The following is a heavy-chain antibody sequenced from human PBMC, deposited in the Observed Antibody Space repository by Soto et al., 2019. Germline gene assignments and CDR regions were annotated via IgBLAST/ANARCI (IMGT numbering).Heavy chain of an antibody. CDR2: INGGSDNT. Sequence: ASVKVSCKASGYSFSGYAVHWVRQAPGQRLEWMGWINGGSDNTKYSQKFQDRVTIMKDTSASTHYMELSSLRSEDTAVYYCARDHYYNFWSGYYTGTPFDYWG. CDR1: GYSFSGYA. J-gene: IGHJ4*01. D-gene: IGHD3-3*01. CDR3: ARDHYYNFWSGYYTGTPFDY. V-gene: IGHV1-3*01.